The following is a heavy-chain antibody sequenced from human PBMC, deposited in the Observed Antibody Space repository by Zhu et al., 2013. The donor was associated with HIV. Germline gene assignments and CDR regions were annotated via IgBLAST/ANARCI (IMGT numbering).Heavy chain of an antibody. CDR3: AREHPLYYYDSSGYYFVTLYY. Sequence: QVQLVQSGAEVKKPGSSVKVSCKASGGTFSSYTISWVRQAPGQGLEWMGRIIPILGIANYAQKFQGRVTITADKSTSTAYMELSSLRSEDTAVYYCAREHPLYYYDSSGYYFVTLYYWADGT. CDR1: GGTFSSYT. J-gene: IGHJ4*01. V-gene: IGHV1-69*08. D-gene: IGHD3-22*01. CDR2: IIPILGIA.